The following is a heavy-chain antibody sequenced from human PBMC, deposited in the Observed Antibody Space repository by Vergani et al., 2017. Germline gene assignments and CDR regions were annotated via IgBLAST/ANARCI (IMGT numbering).Heavy chain of an antibody. J-gene: IGHJ4*02. D-gene: IGHD2-15*01. CDR1: GFTFSSYG. CDR3: AKNSGSGPRPYXFDY. Sequence: QVQLVESGGGVVQPGRSLRLSCAASGFTFSSYGMHWVRQAPGKGLEWVAVISYDGSNKYYADSVKGRFTISRDNSKNTLYLQMNSLRAEDTAVYYCAKNSGSGPRPYXFDYWGQGTLVTVSS. CDR2: ISYDGSNK. V-gene: IGHV3-30*18.